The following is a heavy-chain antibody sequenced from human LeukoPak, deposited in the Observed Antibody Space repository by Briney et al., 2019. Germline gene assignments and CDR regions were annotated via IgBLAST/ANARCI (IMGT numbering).Heavy chain of an antibody. CDR3: ALQGERWELLRAHFQH. V-gene: IGHV1-69*05. J-gene: IGHJ1*01. CDR2: IIPIFGTA. Sequence: SVKVSCKASGGTFSSYAISWVRQAPGQGLEWMGGIIPIFGTANYAQKFQGRVTITTDESTSTAYMELISLRSEDTAVYYCALQGERWELLRAHFQHWGQGTLVTVSS. CDR1: GGTFSSYA. D-gene: IGHD1-26*01.